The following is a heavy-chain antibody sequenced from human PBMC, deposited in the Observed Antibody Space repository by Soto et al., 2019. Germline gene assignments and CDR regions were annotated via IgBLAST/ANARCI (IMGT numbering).Heavy chain of an antibody. D-gene: IGHD3-22*01. CDR3: ARDYYFGYYDSSSYWYFDL. CDR2: IYYSGST. V-gene: IGHV4-59*01. Sequence: QVQLQESGPGLVKPSETLSLTCTVSGGSISSYYWSWIRQPPGKGLEWIGYIYYSGSTNYNPSLKRRVTISVDTSKNQFSLKLSSVTAADTAVYYCARDYYFGYYDSSSYWYFDLWGRGTLVTVSS. J-gene: IGHJ2*01. CDR1: GGSISSYY.